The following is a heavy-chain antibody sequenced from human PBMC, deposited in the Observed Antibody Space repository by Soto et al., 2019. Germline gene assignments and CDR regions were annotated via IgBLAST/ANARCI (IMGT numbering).Heavy chain of an antibody. D-gene: IGHD6-13*01. J-gene: IGHJ5*02. V-gene: IGHV1-18*04. Sequence: ASVKVSCKASGYTFTSYGISWVRQAPGQGLEWMGWISAYNGNTNYAQKLQGRVTMTTDTSTSTAYMELRSPRSDDTAVYYCARDRPISRQLVLEYNWFDPWGQGTLVTVSS. CDR3: ARDRPISRQLVLEYNWFDP. CDR1: GYTFTSYG. CDR2: ISAYNGNT.